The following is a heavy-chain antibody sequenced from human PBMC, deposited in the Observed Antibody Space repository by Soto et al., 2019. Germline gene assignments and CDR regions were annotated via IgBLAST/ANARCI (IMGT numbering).Heavy chain of an antibody. CDR3: ARHRFNYYDDTVYYYFDY. CDR2: ISGHNGNT. Sequence: ASVKVSCKTSGYSFTSYGISWVRQAPGQGPEWMGWISGHNGNTNHPQSLQGRVTMTTDTSRNTAYMELRSLRSDDTAVYYCARHRFNYYDDTVYYYFDYWGQGTLVTVS. V-gene: IGHV1-18*04. J-gene: IGHJ4*02. CDR1: GYSFTSYG. D-gene: IGHD3-22*01.